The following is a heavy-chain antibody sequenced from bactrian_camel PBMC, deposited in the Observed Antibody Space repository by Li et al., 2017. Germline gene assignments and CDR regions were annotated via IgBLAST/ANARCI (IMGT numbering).Heavy chain of an antibody. J-gene: IGHJ4*01. CDR2: INSGGSVT. CDR1: GSAFSSFA. D-gene: IGHD1*01. V-gene: IGHV3S31*01. Sequence: VQLVESGGGLVQPGGSLRLSCAASGSAFSSFAMSWLRQAPGKRPEWISSINSGGSVTDYADSVKGRFAISRDNAKNTLSLQLNSLKTEDTAIYYRARDTNPNWCGTAPDWGQGTQVTVS. CDR3: ARDTNPNWCGTAPD.